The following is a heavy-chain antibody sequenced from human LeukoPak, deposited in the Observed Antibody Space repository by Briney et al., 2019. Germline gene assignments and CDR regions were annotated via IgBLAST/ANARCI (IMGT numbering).Heavy chain of an antibody. D-gene: IGHD6-13*01. CDR3: AKGPSIAAAGAFDY. V-gene: IGHV3-23*01. J-gene: IGHJ4*02. Sequence: PGGSLRLSCAVSGLTVSNAWMSWVRQAPGKGLEWVSAISGSGGSTYYADSVKGRFTISRDNSKNTLYLQMNSLRAEDTAVYYCAKGPSIAAAGAFDYWGQGTLVTVSS. CDR1: GLTVSNAW. CDR2: ISGSGGST.